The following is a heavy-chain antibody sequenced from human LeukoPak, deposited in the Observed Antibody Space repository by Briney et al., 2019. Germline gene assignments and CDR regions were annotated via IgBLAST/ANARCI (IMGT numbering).Heavy chain of an antibody. CDR1: GGSFSGYY. CDR3: CGDKYYFYRMDV. J-gene: IGHJ6*02. V-gene: IGHV4-34*01. CDR2: INHSGST. D-gene: IGHD2-21*02. Sequence: SETLSLTCAVYGGSFSGYYWSWIRQPSGKGLEWIGEINHSGSTNYNPSLKSRVTISVDTSTKQFSRTLSSVTAADTAVYYSCGDKYYFYRMDVWGQGTTVTVSS.